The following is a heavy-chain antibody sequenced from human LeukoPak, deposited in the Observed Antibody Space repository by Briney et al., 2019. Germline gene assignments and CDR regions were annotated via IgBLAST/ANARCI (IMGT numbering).Heavy chain of an antibody. V-gene: IGHV4-59*01. J-gene: IGHJ5*02. D-gene: IGHD3-22*01. CDR2: IYYSGST. Sequence: SETLSLTCTVSGGSISNYYWNWIRQPPGKGLEWIGYIYYSGSTNYNPSLKSRVTISVDTSKNQFSLKLSSVTAADTAVYYCARDNNYDSSGPPFDPWGQGTLVTVSS. CDR3: ARDNNYDSSGPPFDP. CDR1: GGSISNYY.